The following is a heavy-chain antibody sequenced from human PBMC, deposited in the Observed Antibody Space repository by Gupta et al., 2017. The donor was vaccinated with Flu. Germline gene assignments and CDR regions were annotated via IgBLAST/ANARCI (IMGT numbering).Heavy chain of an antibody. D-gene: IGHD3-16*01. CDR2: IKQDGSEE. J-gene: IGHJ5*02. CDR3: VRGSVEASIWGRGEWFDP. V-gene: IGHV3-7*03. Sequence: MTWVGQAPGKGLEWVANIKQDGSEEYYVESVKGRGSISRDNAKNAVGRQMNSLRAEETAVYYCVRGSVEASIWGRGEWFDPWGQGTLVSVSS.